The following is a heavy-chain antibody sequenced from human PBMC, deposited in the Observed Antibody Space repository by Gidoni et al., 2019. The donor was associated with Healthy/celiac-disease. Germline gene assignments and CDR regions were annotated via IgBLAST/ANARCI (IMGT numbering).Heavy chain of an antibody. J-gene: IGHJ5*02. CDR2: IYYSGST. CDR3: ARELSYYDILTGYYKEAWFDP. Sequence: QVQLQESGPGLVKPSETLSLTCTVSGGSISSYSWSWIRQPPGKGLEWIGYIYYSGSTNYNPSLKSRVTISVDTSKNQFSLKLSSVTAADTAVYYCARELSYYDILTGYYKEAWFDPWGQGTLVTVSS. D-gene: IGHD3-9*01. CDR1: GGSISSYS. V-gene: IGHV4-59*01.